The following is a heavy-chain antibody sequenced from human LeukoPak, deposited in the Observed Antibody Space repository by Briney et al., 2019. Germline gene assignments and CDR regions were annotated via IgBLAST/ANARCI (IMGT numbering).Heavy chain of an antibody. CDR1: GFTFSSYG. D-gene: IGHD3-10*01. CDR2: IYSGGSI. V-gene: IGHV3-66*01. J-gene: IGHJ4*02. CDR3: AASSGTDFDY. Sequence: PGGTLRLSCAASGFTFSSYGMSWVRQAPGKGLEWVSVIYSGGSIYYADSVKGRFTISRDNSKNTLYLQMNSLRAEDTAVYYCAASSGTDFDYWGQGTLVTVSS.